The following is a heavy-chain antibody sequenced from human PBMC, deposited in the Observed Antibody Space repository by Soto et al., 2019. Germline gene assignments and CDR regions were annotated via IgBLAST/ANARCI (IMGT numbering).Heavy chain of an antibody. CDR1: GFTFDDYA. CDR2: ISWNSGSI. D-gene: IGHD1-26*01. J-gene: IGHJ4*02. V-gene: IGHV3-9*01. Sequence: QPGGSLRLSCAASGFTFDDYAMNWVRQGPGKGLEWVSGISWNSGSIAYAESVKGRFTISRDNAKNSLYLQMNSLRAEDTAFYYCAKDIGVGGADIFDFRGRGTLVTVSS. CDR3: AKDIGVGGADIFDF.